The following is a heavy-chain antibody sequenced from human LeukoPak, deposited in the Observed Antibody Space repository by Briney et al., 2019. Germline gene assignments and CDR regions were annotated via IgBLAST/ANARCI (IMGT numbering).Heavy chain of an antibody. V-gene: IGHV3-48*01. J-gene: IGHJ4*02. CDR2: ISSSSSTI. Sequence: GGSLRLSCAASGFTFSSYNMNWVRQAPGKGLEWVSYISSSSSTIYYADSVKGRFTISRDNAKNSLYLQMNSLRAEDTAVYYCAKNAGYSYGLYYFDYWGQGTLVTVSS. D-gene: IGHD5-18*01. CDR3: AKNAGYSYGLYYFDY. CDR1: GFTFSSYN.